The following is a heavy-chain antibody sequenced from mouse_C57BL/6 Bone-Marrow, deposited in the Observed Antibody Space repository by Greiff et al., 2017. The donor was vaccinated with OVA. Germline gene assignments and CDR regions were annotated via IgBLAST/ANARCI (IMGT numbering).Heavy chain of an antibody. D-gene: IGHD2-2*01. J-gene: IGHJ1*03. CDR3: ARRGPLWLRQNWYFDV. CDR2: ISNLAYSI. V-gene: IGHV5-15*01. CDR1: GFTFSDYG. Sequence: EVQGVESGGGLVQPGGSLKLSCAASGFTFSDYGMAWVRQAPRKGPEWVAFISNLAYSIYYADTVTGRFTISRENAKNTLYLEMSSLRSEDTAMYYCARRGPLWLRQNWYFDVWGTGTTVTVSS.